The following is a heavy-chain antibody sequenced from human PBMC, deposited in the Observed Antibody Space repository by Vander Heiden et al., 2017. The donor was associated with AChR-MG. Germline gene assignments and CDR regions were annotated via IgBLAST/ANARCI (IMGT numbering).Heavy chain of an antibody. Sequence: EVQLVESGGGLVQPGGSLRLSCAASGFTFSSYWMSWVRQAPGKGLEWVANIKQDGSEKYYVDSVKGRFTISRDNAKNSLYLQMNSLRAEDTAVYYCAREEWELLRGAFDIWGQGTMVTVSS. CDR2: IKQDGSEK. CDR1: GFTFSSYW. D-gene: IGHD1-26*01. V-gene: IGHV3-7*01. J-gene: IGHJ3*02. CDR3: AREEWELLRGAFDI.